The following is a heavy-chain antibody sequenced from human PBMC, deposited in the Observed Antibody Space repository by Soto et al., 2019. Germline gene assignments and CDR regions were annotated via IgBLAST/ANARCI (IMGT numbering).Heavy chain of an antibody. J-gene: IGHJ4*02. V-gene: IGHV1-8*01. D-gene: IGHD2-8*01. CDR1: GYTFTSYN. CDR3: VRYGVAASY. CDR2: MNPNSGNT. Sequence: VKVSCKASGYTFTSYNINWVRQAPGQGLEWMGWMNPNSGNTGYAQTFQDRITLTRDTSITTAYMELSSLRSDDTAVYFCVRYGVAASYWGQGSLVTVSS.